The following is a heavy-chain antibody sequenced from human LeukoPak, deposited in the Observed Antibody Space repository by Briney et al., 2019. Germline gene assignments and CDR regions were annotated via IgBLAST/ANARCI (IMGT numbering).Heavy chain of an antibody. CDR3: AKVQDNYRYFDY. V-gene: IGHV3-7*03. J-gene: IGHJ4*02. CDR1: GLTFNIYW. D-gene: IGHD4-11*01. CDR2: INQAGSEK. Sequence: GGSLRLSCAASGLTFNIYWMTWVRQAPGKGLEWVANINQAGSEKEYVDSVTGRFTISRDNAKSSVFLQMTSLRAEDTAVYYCAKVQDNYRYFDYWGQGTLVTVSS.